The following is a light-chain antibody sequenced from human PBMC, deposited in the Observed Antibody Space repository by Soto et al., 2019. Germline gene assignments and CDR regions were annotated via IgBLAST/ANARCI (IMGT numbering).Light chain of an antibody. CDR1: SSNIGAGYD. Sequence: QSVLTQPPSVSGAPGQRVTISCTGSSSNIGAGYDVHWYQQLPGTAPKLLIYSNNQRPSGVPDRFSGSKSGTSASLAISGRQADDEADYYCQSYDSSLSGGVFGGGTQLTVL. CDR3: QSYDSSLSGGV. J-gene: IGLJ3*02. CDR2: SNN. V-gene: IGLV1-40*01.